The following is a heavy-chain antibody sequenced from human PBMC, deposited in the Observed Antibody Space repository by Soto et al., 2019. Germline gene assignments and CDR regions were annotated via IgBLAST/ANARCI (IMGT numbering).Heavy chain of an antibody. J-gene: IGHJ6*02. V-gene: IGHV1-69*06. CDR3: ARDGPTGYCTNGVCYLDV. CDR2: IIPIFGTA. CDR1: GGTFSSYA. Sequence: GASVKVSCKASGGTFSSYAISWVRQAPGQGLEWMGGIIPIFGTANYAQKFQGRVTITADKSTSTAYMELSSLRSEDTAVYYCARDGPTGYCTNGVCYLDVWGQGTTVTVSS. D-gene: IGHD2-8*01.